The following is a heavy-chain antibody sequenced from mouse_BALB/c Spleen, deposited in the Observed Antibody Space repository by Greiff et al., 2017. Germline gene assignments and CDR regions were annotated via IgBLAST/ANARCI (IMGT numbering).Heavy chain of an antibody. Sequence: EVQLVESGGGLVQPGGSLKLSCAASGFTFSSYGMSWVRQTPDKRLELVATINSNGGSTYYPDSVKGRFTISRDNAKNTLYLQMSSLKSEDTAMYYCARVVRNYYYFDYWGQGTTLTVSS. J-gene: IGHJ2*01. CDR1: GFTFSSYG. CDR2: INSNGGST. CDR3: ARVVRNYYYFDY. D-gene: IGHD1-1*01. V-gene: IGHV5-6-3*01.